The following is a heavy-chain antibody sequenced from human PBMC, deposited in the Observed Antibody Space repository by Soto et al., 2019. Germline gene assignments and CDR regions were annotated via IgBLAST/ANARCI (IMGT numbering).Heavy chain of an antibody. CDR1: GGTFSSYA. CDR2: IIPIFGTA. CDR3: ARDPEEYSSSSGAFDI. V-gene: IGHV1-69*01. D-gene: IGHD6-6*01. Sequence: QVQLVQSGAQVKKPGSSVKVSCKASGGTFSSYAISWVRQAPGQGLEWMGGIIPIFGTANYAQKFQGRVTITTDESSSTAYMELSSLRSEDTAVYSCARDPEEYSSSSGAFDIWGQGTMVTVSS. J-gene: IGHJ3*02.